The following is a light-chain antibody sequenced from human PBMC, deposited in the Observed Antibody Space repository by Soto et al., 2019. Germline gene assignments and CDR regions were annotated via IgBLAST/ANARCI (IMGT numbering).Light chain of an antibody. CDR1: SSDVGGYNY. V-gene: IGLV2-14*01. CDR3: SSYTSSSTVV. CDR2: YVS. Sequence: QSVLTQPASVSGSPGQSITISCTGTSSDVGGYNYVSWYQQHPGKAPKLMIYYVSNRPSGVSNRFSGSKSGNTASLTISGLQAEDEADYYSSSYTSSSTVVFGGGTKLTVL. J-gene: IGLJ2*01.